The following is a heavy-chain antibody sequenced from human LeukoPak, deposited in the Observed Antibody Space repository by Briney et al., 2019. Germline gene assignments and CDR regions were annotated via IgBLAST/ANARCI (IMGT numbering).Heavy chain of an antibody. Sequence: QPGGSLRLSCAASGFTFSSYAMSWVRQAPGKGLEWVSAISGSCGSTYYADSVKGRFTISRDNSKNTLYLQMNSLRAEDTAVYYCAKYLHYYDSSGNPYWGQGTLVTVSS. V-gene: IGHV3-23*01. CDR2: ISGSCGST. J-gene: IGHJ4*02. CDR3: AKYLHYYDSSGNPY. D-gene: IGHD3-22*01. CDR1: GFTFSSYA.